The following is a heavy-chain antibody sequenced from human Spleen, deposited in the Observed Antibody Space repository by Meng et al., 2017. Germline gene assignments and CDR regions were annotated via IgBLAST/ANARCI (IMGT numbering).Heavy chain of an antibody. CDR3: ARNTLNSFDP. D-gene: IGHD4-23*01. Sequence: GESLKISCAASGFTFSSYWMHWVRQAPGKGLVWVSRINSDGSSTSYADSVKGRFTISRDNAKNTLYLQMNNLGAEDTAVYYCARNTLNSFDPWGQGTLVTVSS. CDR2: INSDGSST. J-gene: IGHJ5*02. CDR1: GFTFSSYW. V-gene: IGHV3-74*01.